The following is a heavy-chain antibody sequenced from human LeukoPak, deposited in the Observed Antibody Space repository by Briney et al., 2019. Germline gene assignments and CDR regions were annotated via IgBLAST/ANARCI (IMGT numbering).Heavy chain of an antibody. D-gene: IGHD3-10*01. CDR3: ARRGSLEAGYFDL. CDR2: ISSSSSYI. J-gene: IGHJ2*01. V-gene: IGHV3-21*01. Sequence: GGSLRLFCAASGFTFSSYSMSWVRQAPGKGLEWVSYISSSSSYIYYVDSVKGRFTISRDNAKNSLYLQMNSLRAEDTAVYYCARRGSLEAGYFDLWGRGTLVTVSS. CDR1: GFTFSSYS.